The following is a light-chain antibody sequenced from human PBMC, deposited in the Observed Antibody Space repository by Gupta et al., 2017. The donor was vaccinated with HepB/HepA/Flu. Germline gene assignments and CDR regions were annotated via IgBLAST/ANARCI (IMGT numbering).Light chain of an antibody. J-gene: IGKJ2*01. CDR2: GAT. CDR3: QQAHSFPFT. Sequence: DIQMTQSPSSVSASVGDRVTITCRASQEISSSLAWYQQKPGQAPKLLIYGATTLQNGVPSTLSGSGSGTDFTLTISSLQPEDFATYFCQQAHSFPFTFGQGTKLEI. CDR1: QEISSS. V-gene: IGKV1D-12*01.